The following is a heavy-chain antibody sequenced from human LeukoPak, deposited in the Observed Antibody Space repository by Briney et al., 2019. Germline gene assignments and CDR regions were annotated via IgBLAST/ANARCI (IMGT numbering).Heavy chain of an antibody. D-gene: IGHD4-17*01. J-gene: IGHJ6*02. Sequence: GGSLRLSCAASGFTFSSYAMHWVRRAPGKGLEWVAVISYDGSNKYYADSVKGRFTISRDNSKNTLYLQMNSLRAEDTAVYYCARDRASGDYRDYGMDVWGQGTTVTVSS. CDR2: ISYDGSNK. CDR1: GFTFSSYA. CDR3: ARDRASGDYRDYGMDV. V-gene: IGHV3-30-3*01.